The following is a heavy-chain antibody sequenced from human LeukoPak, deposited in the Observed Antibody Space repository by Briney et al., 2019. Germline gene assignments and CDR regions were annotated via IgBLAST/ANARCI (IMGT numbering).Heavy chain of an antibody. CDR3: ARSLRVRGVPDYMDV. D-gene: IGHD3-10*01. V-gene: IGHV3-23*01. CDR2: ISGSGGST. CDR1: GFTFSSYG. J-gene: IGHJ6*03. Sequence: GGTLRLSCAASGFTFSSYGMSWVRQAPGKGLEWVSAISGSGGSTYYADTVRGRFTISRDNSKNTLYLQMNSLRAEDTAVYYCARSLRVRGVPDYMDVWGKGTTVTISS.